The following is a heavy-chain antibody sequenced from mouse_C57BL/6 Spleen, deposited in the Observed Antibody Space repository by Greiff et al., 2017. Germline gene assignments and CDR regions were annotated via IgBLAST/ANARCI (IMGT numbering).Heavy chain of an antibody. D-gene: IGHD2-4*01. V-gene: IGHV3-6*01. CDR1: VYSITSGYY. Sequence: EVKLQESGPGLVKPSQSLSLTCSVTVYSITSGYYWNWIRQFPGNKLEWMGYISYDGSNNYNPSLKNRISITRDTSKNQFFLTLNSVTTEDTATYYCASRNYDYGLDYWGQGTTLTVSS. CDR3: ASRNYDYGLDY. J-gene: IGHJ2*01. CDR2: ISYDGSN.